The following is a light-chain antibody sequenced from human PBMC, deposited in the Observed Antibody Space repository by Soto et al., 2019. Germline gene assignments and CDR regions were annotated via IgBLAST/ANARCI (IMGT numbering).Light chain of an antibody. J-gene: IGLJ3*02. V-gene: IGLV2-14*01. Sequence: QSVLTQPASVSGSPGQSITISCTGTSSDVGAYNYVSWYRQHPGKAPKLMIYEVTNRPSGVSNRFSGSKSGSTASLTISGLQAEDEPDYYCSSYTSSSTLVFGGGTKLTVL. CDR2: EVT. CDR1: SSDVGAYNY. CDR3: SSYTSSSTLV.